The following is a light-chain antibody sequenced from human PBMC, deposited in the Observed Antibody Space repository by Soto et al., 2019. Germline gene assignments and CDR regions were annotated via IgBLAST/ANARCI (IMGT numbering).Light chain of an antibody. CDR1: QSVHGN. V-gene: IGKV3-15*01. Sequence: EIVMTHSPATLSVSPGERATLSCCASQSVHGNLAWYQQKPGQAPRLLIYGASTRATGIPARFSGSGSGTEFALTINSLQSEDFALYFCQQSNNWPYTFGQGTKLEIK. J-gene: IGKJ2*01. CDR3: QQSNNWPYT. CDR2: GAS.